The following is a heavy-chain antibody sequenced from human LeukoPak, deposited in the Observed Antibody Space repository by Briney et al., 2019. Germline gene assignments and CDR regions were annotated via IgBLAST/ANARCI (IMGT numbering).Heavy chain of an antibody. D-gene: IGHD6-6*01. J-gene: IGHJ4*02. CDR2: ISYDGSNK. V-gene: IGHV3-30*18. Sequence: GRSLGLSCAASGFTFSSYGMHWVRQAPGKGLEWVAVISYDGSNKYYADSVKGRFTISRDNSKNTLYLQMNSLRAEDTAVYYCAKKKSSIAARPGTLDYWGQGTLVTVSS. CDR1: GFTFSSYG. CDR3: AKKKSSIAARPGTLDY.